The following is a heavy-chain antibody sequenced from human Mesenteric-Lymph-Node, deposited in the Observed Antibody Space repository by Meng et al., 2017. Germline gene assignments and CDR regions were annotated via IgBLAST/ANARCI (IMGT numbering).Heavy chain of an antibody. CDR3: ARADDYGAFFDY. CDR1: GGSISSGGYY. Sequence: QLQESVPGLLKPSQTLSLTCTVTGGSISSGGYYWSWIRQHPGKGLEWIGYIYYSGSTYYNPSLKSLVTISVDTSKNQFSLKLSSVTAADTAVYYCARADDYGAFFDYWGQGTLVTVSS. CDR2: IYYSGST. J-gene: IGHJ4*02. D-gene: IGHD4-17*01. V-gene: IGHV4-31*01.